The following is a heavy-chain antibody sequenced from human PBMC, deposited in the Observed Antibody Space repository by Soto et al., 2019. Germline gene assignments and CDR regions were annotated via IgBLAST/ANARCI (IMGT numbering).Heavy chain of an antibody. CDR1: GGSFSGYY. Sequence: PSETLSLTCAVYGGSFSGYYWSWIRQPPGKGLEWIGEINHSGSTNYNPSLKSRVTISVDTSKNQFSLKLSSVTAADTAVYYCARIGMGYSYGIRLDYWGQGTLVTVSS. D-gene: IGHD5-18*01. CDR3: ARIGMGYSYGIRLDY. V-gene: IGHV4-34*01. CDR2: INHSGST. J-gene: IGHJ4*02.